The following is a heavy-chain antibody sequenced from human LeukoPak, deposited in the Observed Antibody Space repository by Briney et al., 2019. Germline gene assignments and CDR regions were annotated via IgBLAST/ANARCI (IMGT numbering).Heavy chain of an antibody. Sequence: GGSLRLSCVASGFTFSNYCMSWVRQAPGKGLEWMANIKYNGREKDYVDSLKGRLTISRDNAKNSVYLEMSSLRVEDTAVYYCARDPNHGALDFWGQGTLVTVSS. V-gene: IGHV3-7*01. D-gene: IGHD1-14*01. CDR3: ARDPNHGALDF. CDR2: IKYNGREK. J-gene: IGHJ4*02. CDR1: GFTFSNYC.